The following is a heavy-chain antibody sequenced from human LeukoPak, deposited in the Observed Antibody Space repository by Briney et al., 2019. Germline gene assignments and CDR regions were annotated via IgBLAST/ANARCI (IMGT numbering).Heavy chain of an antibody. D-gene: IGHD3-16*01. CDR2: IKSKTDGGTT. CDR1: GFTFSDYY. CDR3: TTPAPGQDLITFGGVIAP. Sequence: PGGSLRLSCAASGFTFSDYYMSWVRQAPGKGLEWVGRIKSKTDGGTTDYAAPVKGRFTISRDDSKNTLYLQMNSLKTEDTAVYYCTTPAPGQDLITFGGVIAPWGQGTLVTVSS. V-gene: IGHV3-15*01. J-gene: IGHJ5*02.